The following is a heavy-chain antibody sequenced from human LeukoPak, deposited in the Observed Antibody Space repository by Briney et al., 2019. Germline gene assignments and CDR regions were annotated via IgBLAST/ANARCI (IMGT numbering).Heavy chain of an antibody. J-gene: IGHJ4*02. Sequence: GGSLRLSCAASGFTFSRHWMHWVRHAPGKGLVWVSGINSDGSSTSYGDSVKGRFTISRDNAKNTLYLQMNSLRVEDTAVYYCATRYSSSWCDYWGQGTLVTVSS. CDR3: ATRYSSSWCDY. CDR2: INSDGSST. V-gene: IGHV3-74*01. D-gene: IGHD6-13*01. CDR1: GFTFSRHW.